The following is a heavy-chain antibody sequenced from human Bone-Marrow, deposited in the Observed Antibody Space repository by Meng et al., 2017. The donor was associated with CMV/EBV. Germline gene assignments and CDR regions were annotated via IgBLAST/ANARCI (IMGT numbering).Heavy chain of an antibody. CDR2: IRYNGEDE. Sequence: GESLKISCAASGFIFRTYAMHWVRQAPGKGLEWVAFIRYNGEDEYYADSVKGRFTISRDNSKSTLYLQMNSLRAEDTGVYYCAKVEGSYAADNWGQGTLVTVSS. D-gene: IGHD3-16*01. V-gene: IGHV3-30*02. J-gene: IGHJ1*01. CDR1: GFIFRTYA. CDR3: AKVEGSYAADN.